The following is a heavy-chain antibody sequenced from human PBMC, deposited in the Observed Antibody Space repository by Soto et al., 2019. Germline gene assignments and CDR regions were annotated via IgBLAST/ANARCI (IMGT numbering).Heavy chain of an antibody. Sequence: SETLSLTCTVPGGSISSSSYYWGWIRQPPGKGLEWIGSIYYSGSTYYNPSLKSRVTISVDTSKNQFSLKLSSVTAADTAVYYCARHEVVVVPAAIDYWGQGTLVNVS. CDR3: ARHEVVVVPAAIDY. J-gene: IGHJ4*02. V-gene: IGHV4-39*01. CDR1: GGSISSSSYY. CDR2: IYYSGST. D-gene: IGHD2-2*01.